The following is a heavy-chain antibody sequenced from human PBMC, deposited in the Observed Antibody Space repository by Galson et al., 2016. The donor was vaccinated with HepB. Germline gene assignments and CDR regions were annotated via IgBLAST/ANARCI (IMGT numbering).Heavy chain of an antibody. CDR2: VSASGSST. D-gene: IGHD3/OR15-3a*01. Sequence: LRLSCAASGFTFKNYAMSWVRQAPGDGLEWVSIVSASGSSTYYAESVKGRFTISRDNSRNTLYLQIDSLRAEDTAVYYCAKGTSGPPSYYFDSWGQGTLVTVSS. J-gene: IGHJ4*02. V-gene: IGHV3-23*01. CDR1: GFTFKNYA. CDR3: AKGTSGPPSYYFDS.